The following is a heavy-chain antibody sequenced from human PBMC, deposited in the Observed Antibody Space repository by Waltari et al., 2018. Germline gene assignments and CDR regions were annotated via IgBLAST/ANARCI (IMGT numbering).Heavy chain of an antibody. D-gene: IGHD7-27*01. V-gene: IGHV3-30*18. CDR2: TSYDGSNV. Sequence: QVNLVESGGRVVQPGTSLRLSCTASGIAISRHGFHWVRQAPGKGLGGVATTSYDGSNVFSAYSVKVRFTVSRDNSRNTLSLQMDSLRHEDTAVYYCAKDLFLGRGGMDVWGQGTTVTVSS. CDR1: GIAISRHG. CDR3: AKDLFLGRGGMDV. J-gene: IGHJ6*02.